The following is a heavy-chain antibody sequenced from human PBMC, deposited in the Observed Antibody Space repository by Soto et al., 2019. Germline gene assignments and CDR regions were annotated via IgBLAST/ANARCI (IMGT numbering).Heavy chain of an antibody. D-gene: IGHD6-13*01. CDR2: INAGNGNT. J-gene: IGHJ4*01. CDR1: GYTFTSYA. CDR3: TIARRWYYFVF. V-gene: IGHV1-3*01. Sequence: ASVKVSCKASGYTFTSYAMHWVRQAPGQRLEWMVWINAGNGNTKYSQKFQGRVTITRDTSASTAYMELSSLRSEDTAGYYFTIARRWYYFVFWCNGILVTVS.